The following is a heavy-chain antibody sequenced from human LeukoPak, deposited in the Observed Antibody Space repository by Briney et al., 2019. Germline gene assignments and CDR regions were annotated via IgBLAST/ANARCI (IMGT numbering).Heavy chain of an antibody. V-gene: IGHV4-59*01. CDR3: ARSVVQDDYYYYYMDV. D-gene: IGHD1-1*01. CDR2: MYYRGST. J-gene: IGHJ6*03. Sequence: SETLSLTCTVSGGSISSYSWNWIRQPPGRGLEWIGYMYYRGSTNFNPSLGSRVTMSLDTSKNQFSLKLTSVTAADTAVYYCARSVVQDDYYYYYMDVWGKGTTVTVSS. CDR1: GGSISSYS.